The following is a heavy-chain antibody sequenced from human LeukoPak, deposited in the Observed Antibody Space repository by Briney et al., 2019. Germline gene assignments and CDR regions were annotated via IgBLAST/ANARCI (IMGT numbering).Heavy chain of an antibody. CDR3: ARAVEYYYDSSGHDY. Sequence: SETLSLTCTVSGGSISSSSYYWGWIRQPPGKGLEWIGSIYYSGSTYYNPSLKSRVTISVDTSKNQFSLKLSSVTAADTVVYYCARAVEYYYDSSGHDYWGQGTLVTVSS. CDR1: GGSISSSSYY. J-gene: IGHJ4*02. D-gene: IGHD3-22*01. V-gene: IGHV4-39*01. CDR2: IYYSGST.